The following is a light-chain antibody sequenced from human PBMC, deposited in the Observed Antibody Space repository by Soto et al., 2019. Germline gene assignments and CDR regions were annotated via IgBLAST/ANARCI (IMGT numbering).Light chain of an antibody. Sequence: ETVLTQSPATLSFSPGQGATLSCXASHSVSSYLAWYQQKPGQAPRLLIYDASNRATGIPARFTGSGSGTDFTLTISSLEPEDFAVYYCQQHSNWPLTFGGGTKVDIK. J-gene: IGKJ4*01. CDR3: QQHSNWPLT. CDR2: DAS. CDR1: HSVSSY. V-gene: IGKV3-11*01.